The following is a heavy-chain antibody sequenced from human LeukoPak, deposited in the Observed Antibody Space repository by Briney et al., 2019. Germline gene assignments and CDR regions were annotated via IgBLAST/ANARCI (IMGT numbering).Heavy chain of an antibody. CDR3: ASGRSYYFDY. Sequence: PSETLSLTCTVSGGSISSYYWSWIRQPPGKGLEWIGYIYYSGSTNYNPSLKSRVTISVDTSKNQFSLKLSSVTAADTAVHYCASGRSYYFDYWGQGTLVTVSS. CDR2: IYYSGST. V-gene: IGHV4-59*08. CDR1: GGSISSYY. D-gene: IGHD1-26*01. J-gene: IGHJ4*02.